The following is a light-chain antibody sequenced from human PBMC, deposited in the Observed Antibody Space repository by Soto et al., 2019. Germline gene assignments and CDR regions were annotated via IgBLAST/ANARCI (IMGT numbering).Light chain of an antibody. CDR2: DVS. Sequence: QSALTQPASVSGSPGQSITISCTGTSSDVGGYNYVSWYQQHPGKAPKLMIYDVSNRPSGISNRFSGSKSGNTASLTISGLQAEDEADYYCSSYTSRHTVIFGGGTKVTVL. V-gene: IGLV2-14*03. CDR3: SSYTSRHTVI. J-gene: IGLJ2*01. CDR1: SSDVGGYNY.